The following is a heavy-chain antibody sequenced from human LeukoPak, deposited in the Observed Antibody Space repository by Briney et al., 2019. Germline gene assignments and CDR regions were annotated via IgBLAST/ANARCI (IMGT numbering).Heavy chain of an antibody. J-gene: IGHJ6*02. D-gene: IGHD6-6*01. V-gene: IGHV3-7*01. CDR3: ARDLLIEYSSSYYYYGMDV. Sequence: GGSLRRSCAASGFTFSSYWMSWVRQAPGKGLEWVANIKQDGSEKYYVDSVKGRFTISRDNAKNSLYLQMNSLRAEDTAVYYCARDLLIEYSSSYYYYGMDVWGQGTTVTVSS. CDR2: IKQDGSEK. CDR1: GFTFSSYW.